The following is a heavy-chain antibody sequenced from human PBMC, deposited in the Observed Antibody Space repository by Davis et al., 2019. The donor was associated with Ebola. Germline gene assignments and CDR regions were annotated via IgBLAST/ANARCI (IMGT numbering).Heavy chain of an antibody. D-gene: IGHD3-3*01. CDR1: GFTFSSYA. Sequence: GESLKISCAASGFTFSSYAMSWVRQAPGKGLEWVSAISGSGGSTYYADSVKGRFTIARDNSKNTLYLQMNSLRAEDTAIYYCAKDKNYDFWSGYPHDTFDIWGQGTMVTVSS. CDR2: ISGSGGST. J-gene: IGHJ3*02. V-gene: IGHV3-23*01. CDR3: AKDKNYDFWSGYPHDTFDI.